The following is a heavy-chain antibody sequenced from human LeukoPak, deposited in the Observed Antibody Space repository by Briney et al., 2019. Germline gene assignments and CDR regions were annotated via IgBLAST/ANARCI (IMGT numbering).Heavy chain of an antibody. CDR2: ISGSGTYS. J-gene: IGHJ6*03. CDR1: GFTLNTYT. D-gene: IGHD3-10*01. V-gene: IGHV3-21*01. Sequence: GGSLRLSCAASGFTLNTYTMYWVRHGPRTGRKWGSSISGSGTYSDYADSLKSRGTSSTDDTTNSLSLLMKSLIAEDTAVYYCARSEIKMVRGVIITSPYHMDVWGKGTTVTVSS. CDR3: ARSEIKMVRGVIITSPYHMDV.